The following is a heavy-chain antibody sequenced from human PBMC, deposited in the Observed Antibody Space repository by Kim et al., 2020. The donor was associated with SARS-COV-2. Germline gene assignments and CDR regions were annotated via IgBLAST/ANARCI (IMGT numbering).Heavy chain of an antibody. Sequence: ASVKVSCKASGYTFTNKDINWVRQAPGQGLEWMGWMSPYSGHTGYAQKVQGRVTMTRNTSIATAYMELSSLRSDDTAGYYCARGSEGAFDIWGQGIVVTV. J-gene: IGHJ3*02. CDR2: MSPYSGHT. CDR1: GYTFTNKD. CDR3: ARGSEGAFDI. V-gene: IGHV1-8*01.